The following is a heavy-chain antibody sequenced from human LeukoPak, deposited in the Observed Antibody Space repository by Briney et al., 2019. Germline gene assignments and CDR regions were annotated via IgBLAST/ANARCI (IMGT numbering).Heavy chain of an antibody. D-gene: IGHD3-22*01. CDR3: AMLLLD. J-gene: IGHJ4*02. CDR1: GFTLSSSA. V-gene: IGHV3-23*01. Sequence: PGGSLRLSCAASGFTLSSSAMSWVRQAPGKGLEWVSVMTEGGATYYADSVGGRFTISRDNSKNLLYLQMNSLRAEDTAVYYCAMLLLDWGQGALVTVSS. CDR2: MTEGGAT.